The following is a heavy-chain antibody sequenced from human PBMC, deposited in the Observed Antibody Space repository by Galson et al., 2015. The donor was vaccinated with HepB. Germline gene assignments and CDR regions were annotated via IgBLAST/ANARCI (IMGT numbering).Heavy chain of an antibody. CDR3: ARYGQHSYGQPPYYYGMDV. CDR2: IYPGDSDT. V-gene: IGHV5-51*03. J-gene: IGHJ6*02. Sequence: QSGAEVKKPGESLKISCKGSGYSFTSYWIDWVRQMPGKGLEWMGIIYPGDSDTRYSPSFQGQVTISADKSISTAYLQWSSLKASDTAMYYCARYGQHSYGQPPYYYGMDVWGQGTTVTVSS. CDR1: GYSFTSYW. D-gene: IGHD5-18*01.